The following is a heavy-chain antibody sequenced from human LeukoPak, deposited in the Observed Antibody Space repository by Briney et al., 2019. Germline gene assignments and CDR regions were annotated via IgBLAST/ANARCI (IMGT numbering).Heavy chain of an antibody. J-gene: IGHJ3*02. CDR2: ISAYSGNT. CDR3: ARGENPLDAFDI. CDR1: GYSFSDSG. Sequence: ASVKDSLKASGYSFSDSGINWVRQAPGQGLEWMGWISAYSGNTYFAQKFQGRVTLTTDTSTSTGYMELRTLRSDDTAVYYCARGENPLDAFDIWGQGTIVTVSS. V-gene: IGHV1-18*01.